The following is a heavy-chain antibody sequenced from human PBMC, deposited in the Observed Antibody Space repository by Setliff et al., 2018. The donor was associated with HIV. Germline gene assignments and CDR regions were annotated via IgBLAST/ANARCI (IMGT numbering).Heavy chain of an antibody. J-gene: IGHJ4*02. Sequence: SETLSLTCTVSSGSFSSRHYWGWIRQSPGKGLEWIGSVSYSGTTYYNPSLRSRITISVDTSKNQFSLIVSSVTAADTTTYYCARHQSGYNFSPFDNWGLGSLVTVSS. D-gene: IGHD5-12*01. CDR1: SGSFSSRHY. CDR2: VSYSGTT. V-gene: IGHV4-39*01. CDR3: ARHQSGYNFSPFDN.